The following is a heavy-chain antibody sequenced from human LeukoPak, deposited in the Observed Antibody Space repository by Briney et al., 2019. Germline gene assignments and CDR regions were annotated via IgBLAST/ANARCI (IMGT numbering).Heavy chain of an antibody. CDR2: IYYSGST. D-gene: IGHD6-13*01. Sequence: SETLSLTCTVSGGSISSYYWSWIRQPPGKGLEWIGYIYYSGSTNYNPSLKSRVTISVDTSKNQFSLKLSSVTAADTAVYYCARMSSSCFDYWGQGTLVTASS. J-gene: IGHJ4*02. V-gene: IGHV4-59*12. CDR1: GGSISSYY. CDR3: ARMSSSCFDY.